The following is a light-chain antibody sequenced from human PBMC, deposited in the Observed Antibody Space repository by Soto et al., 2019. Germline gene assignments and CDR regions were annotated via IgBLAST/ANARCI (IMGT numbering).Light chain of an antibody. CDR2: DEY. J-gene: IGKJ5*01. CDR1: ESVGRH. V-gene: IGKV3-15*01. Sequence: VVPPSPATMSVCPVERAPLSCRASESVGRHLAWYHQKHGQAPKLIIFDEYTRATGVTARFSGSGSGTEFTLTVRSLQYEDIAVYFCQKYNNWPTNFGHGKRREIK. CDR3: QKYNNWPTN.